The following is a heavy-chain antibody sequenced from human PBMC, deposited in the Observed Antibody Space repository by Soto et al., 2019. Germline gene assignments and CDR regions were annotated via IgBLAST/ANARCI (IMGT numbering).Heavy chain of an antibody. CDR2: IYYSGST. CDR3: ARGPRDSPYYYDSSGYLDY. CDR1: GGSISSSSYY. V-gene: IGHV4-39*07. J-gene: IGHJ4*02. D-gene: IGHD3-22*01. Sequence: PSETLSLTCTVSGGSISSSSYYWGWIRQPPGKGLEWIGSIYYSGSTNYNPSLKSRVTISVDTSKNQFSLKLSSVTAADTAVYYCARGPRDSPYYYDSSGYLDYWGQGTLVTVSS.